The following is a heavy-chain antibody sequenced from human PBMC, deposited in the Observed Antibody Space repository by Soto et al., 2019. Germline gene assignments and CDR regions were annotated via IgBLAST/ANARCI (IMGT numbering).Heavy chain of an antibody. CDR2: TYYRSKWYN. D-gene: IGHD2-2*02. V-gene: IGHV6-1*01. Sequence: SQTLALTCAISGDSVSSNSAAWNWIRQSPSRGLEWLGRTYYRSKWYNDYAVSLKSRITINPDTSKNPFSLQLNSVTPEDTSVYYCARVDIVVVPAAIPGGTYYYYGMDVWGQGTTVTVSS. CDR1: GDSVSSNSAA. J-gene: IGHJ6*02. CDR3: ARVDIVVVPAAIPGGTYYYYGMDV.